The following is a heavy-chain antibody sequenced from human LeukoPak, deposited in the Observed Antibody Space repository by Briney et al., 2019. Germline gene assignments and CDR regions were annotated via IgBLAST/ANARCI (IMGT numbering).Heavy chain of an antibody. V-gene: IGHV3-7*01. CDR3: ARDRYSSSWYRGAFDI. CDR1: GFTFSSYW. Sequence: GGSLRLSCAASGFTFSSYWMSWVRQAPGKGLEWVANIKQDGSEKYYVDSVKGRFTISRDNAKNSLYLQMNSLRAEDTTVYYCARDRYSSSWYRGAFDIWGQGTMVTVSS. J-gene: IGHJ3*02. D-gene: IGHD6-13*01. CDR2: IKQDGSEK.